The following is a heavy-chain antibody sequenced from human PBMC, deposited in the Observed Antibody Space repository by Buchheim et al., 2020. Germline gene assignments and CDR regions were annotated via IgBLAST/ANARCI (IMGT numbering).Heavy chain of an antibody. J-gene: IGHJ4*02. V-gene: IGHV3-7*01. Sequence: EVQLVESGGGLVQPGGSLRLSCGASGFTLSSYWLSWVRQAPGRGLEWVGNINQDGSEEYYVDSVKGRFSISRDNSKNTVYLQMNSLRSEDTAVYYCVKDGAMDRGVLGRGASFDYGGQGTL. CDR2: INQDGSEE. D-gene: IGHD3-10*01. CDR1: GFTLSSYW. CDR3: VKDGAMDRGVLGRGASFDY.